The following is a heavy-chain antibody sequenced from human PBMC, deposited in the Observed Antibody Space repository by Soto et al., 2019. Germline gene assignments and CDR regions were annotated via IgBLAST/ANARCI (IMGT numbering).Heavy chain of an antibody. Sequence: PSETLSLTCTVSGGSFGPNYWCWIRQPPGKGLEWVGYIYYGRSTYYNPSLKSRVTISLDTSKNQFSLKLSSVTAADTAVYYCARQSAVAGNWFDPWGQGTLVTVSS. CDR2: IYYGRST. D-gene: IGHD6-19*01. CDR1: GGSFGPNY. V-gene: IGHV4-59*08. CDR3: ARQSAVAGNWFDP. J-gene: IGHJ5*02.